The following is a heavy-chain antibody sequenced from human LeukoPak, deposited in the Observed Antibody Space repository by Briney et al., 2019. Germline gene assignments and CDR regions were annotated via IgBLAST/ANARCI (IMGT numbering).Heavy chain of an antibody. CDR1: GGSFSGYY. J-gene: IGHJ3*02. CDR3: AREGPTSYYDSSGYSDAFDI. D-gene: IGHD3-22*01. V-gene: IGHV4-34*01. Sequence: SETLSLTCAVYGGSFSGYYWSWVRQPPGKGLEWMGEINHSGTTHYNPSLKSRVTVSVDTSKNHFSLNRSSVTAADTAVYYCAREGPTSYYDSSGYSDAFDIWGQGTMVTVSS. CDR2: INHSGTT.